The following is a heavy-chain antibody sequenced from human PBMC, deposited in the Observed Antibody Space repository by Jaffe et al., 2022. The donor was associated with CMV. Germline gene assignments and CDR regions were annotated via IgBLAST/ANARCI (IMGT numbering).Heavy chain of an antibody. J-gene: IGHJ6*02. V-gene: IGHV1-18*01. CDR3: ALYCSSTSCYTPLGYYYYGMDV. CDR1: GYTFTSYG. Sequence: QVQLVQSGAEVKKPGASVKVSCKASGYTFTSYGISWVRQAPGQGLEWMGWISAYNGNTNYAQKLQGRVTMTTDTSTSTAYMELRSLRSDDTAVYYCALYCSSTSCYTPLGYYYYGMDVWGQGTTVTVSS. CDR2: ISAYNGNT. D-gene: IGHD2-2*02.